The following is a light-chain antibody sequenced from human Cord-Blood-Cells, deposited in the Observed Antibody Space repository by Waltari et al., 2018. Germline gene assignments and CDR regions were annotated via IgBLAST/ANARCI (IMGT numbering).Light chain of an antibody. V-gene: IGKV1-33*01. CDR3: QQYDNLPYT. J-gene: IGKJ2*01. Sequence: DIQMTQSPSSLSASVGDRVTITCQARQDISNYLNWYQQKPGKAPKLLIYGASKLETGVPSRFSGSGSGTDFTFTISSLQPEDIATYYCQQYDNLPYTFGQGTKLEIK. CDR1: QDISNY. CDR2: GAS.